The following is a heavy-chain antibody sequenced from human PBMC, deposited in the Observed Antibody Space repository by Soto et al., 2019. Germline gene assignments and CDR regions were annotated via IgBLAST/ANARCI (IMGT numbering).Heavy chain of an antibody. CDR2: ISGSGTRT. D-gene: IGHD3-3*01. V-gene: IGHV3-23*01. CDR1: GFILSSSA. J-gene: IGHJ6*02. Sequence: GGSLRLSCAASGFILSSSAMSWVRQASGRGLEWVSAISGSGTRTYYADSVKGRFTISGDRSKNTVYLQMNSLRAEDTAVYYCAKGPTIFGVVITFEYYYGMDVWGQGTTVTVSS. CDR3: AKGPTIFGVVITFEYYYGMDV.